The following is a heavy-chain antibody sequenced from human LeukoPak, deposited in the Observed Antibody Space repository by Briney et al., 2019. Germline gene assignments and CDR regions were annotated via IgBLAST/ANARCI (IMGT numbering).Heavy chain of an antibody. D-gene: IGHD5-18*01. CDR3: AREVYSYALDALDL. Sequence: GGSLRLSCAASGFTFSDYYMSWVRQAPGKGLEWVSYISSSGSTIYYGDSVKGRFTISRDNAKNSLYLQMNSLRAEDTAVYYCAREVYSYALDALDLWGQGTMVTVSS. CDR1: GFTFSDYY. CDR2: ISSSGSTI. V-gene: IGHV3-11*01. J-gene: IGHJ3*01.